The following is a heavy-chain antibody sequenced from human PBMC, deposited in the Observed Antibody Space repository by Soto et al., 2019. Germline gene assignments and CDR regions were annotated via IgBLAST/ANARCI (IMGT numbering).Heavy chain of an antibody. V-gene: IGHV3-9*01. Sequence: GGSLRLSCAASGVSFDDYAMHWVRQVPGKGLEWVSGISWNSGKNGYADSVKGRFTVSRDNTKNSVYLQMNSLRGEDTALYYCAKGDSGSPSYGMDVWGQGTTVTVSS. CDR3: AKGDSGSPSYGMDV. CDR1: GVSFDDYA. J-gene: IGHJ6*02. D-gene: IGHD6-6*01. CDR2: ISWNSGKN.